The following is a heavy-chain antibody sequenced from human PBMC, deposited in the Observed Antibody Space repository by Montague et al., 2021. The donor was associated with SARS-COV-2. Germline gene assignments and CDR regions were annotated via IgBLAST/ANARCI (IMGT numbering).Heavy chain of an antibody. CDR3: ARGDHPTTASWYFFDP. Sequence: SETLSLTCAVYGGSINYYYWHWLRQSAGKGLEWIGRIYSSGNTNSNPSLESRVIMSVDSSQNQFTLKLNSVTAADTAVYYCARGDHPTTASWYFFDPWGQGALVTVSS. D-gene: IGHD6-13*01. CDR2: IYSSGNT. V-gene: IGHV4-59*10. J-gene: IGHJ5*02. CDR1: GGSINYYY.